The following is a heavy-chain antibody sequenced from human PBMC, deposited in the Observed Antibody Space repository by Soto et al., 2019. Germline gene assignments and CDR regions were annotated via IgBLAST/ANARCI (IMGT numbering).Heavy chain of an antibody. CDR2: ISAYNGNT. J-gene: IGHJ6*02. V-gene: IGHV1-18*01. D-gene: IGHD3-9*01. CDR1: GYHFTSYG. CDR3: ATATGYSYYFYGMGV. Sequence: QVQLVQSGAEVKKPGASVKVSCKASGYHFTSYGISWVRQAPGQGLEWMGWISAYNGNTNYAQKFQGRATLTADTSTSTAYMERRSQRSNDTAVYYCATATGYSYYFYGMGVWGQGTTVTVSS.